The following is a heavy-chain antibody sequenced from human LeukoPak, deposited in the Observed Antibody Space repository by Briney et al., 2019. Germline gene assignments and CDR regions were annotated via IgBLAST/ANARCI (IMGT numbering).Heavy chain of an antibody. Sequence: AASVKVSCKASGYTFTSYAMHWVRQAPGQRLEWTGWINAGNGNTKYSQKFQGRVTITRDTSASTAYMELSSLRSEDTAVYYCARDGLSTTGTTWEDYYYYGMDVWGKGTTVTVSS. CDR1: GYTFTSYA. V-gene: IGHV1-3*01. CDR2: INAGNGNT. D-gene: IGHD1-1*01. J-gene: IGHJ6*04. CDR3: ARDGLSTTGTTWEDYYYYGMDV.